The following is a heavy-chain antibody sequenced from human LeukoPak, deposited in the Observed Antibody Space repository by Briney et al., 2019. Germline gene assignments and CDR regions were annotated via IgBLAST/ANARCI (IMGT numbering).Heavy chain of an antibody. CDR1: GGSISSSTYY. CDR3: ARQTRGNVYISSWTGDYFDS. Sequence: PSETLSLTCTVSGGSISSSTYYWGWIRQPPGKGLEWIGSIFYSGSTYYNPSLKSRVTISVDTSKNQFSLKLSSVTAADTAVYFCARQTRGNVYISSWTGDYFDSWGQGTLVTVSS. V-gene: IGHV4-39*01. J-gene: IGHJ4*02. D-gene: IGHD6-13*01. CDR2: IFYSGST.